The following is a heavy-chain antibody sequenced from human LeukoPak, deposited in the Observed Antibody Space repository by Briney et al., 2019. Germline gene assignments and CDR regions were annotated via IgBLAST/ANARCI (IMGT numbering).Heavy chain of an antibody. CDR2: ISGYNGNA. V-gene: IGHV1-18*01. CDR1: GYTFTSYG. Sequence: ASVKVSCKASGYTFTSYGLSWVRQAPGQGLEWMGWISGYNGNANYAQKFQGRVTMTTDTSTSTAYMELRSLRSDDTAVYYCARDGHRRYYYESSDYRFDYWGQGTLVSVSS. J-gene: IGHJ4*02. D-gene: IGHD3-22*01. CDR3: ARDGHRRYYYESSDYRFDY.